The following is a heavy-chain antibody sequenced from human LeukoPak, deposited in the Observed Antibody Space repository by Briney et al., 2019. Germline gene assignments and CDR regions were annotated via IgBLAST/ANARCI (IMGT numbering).Heavy chain of an antibody. V-gene: IGHV1-69*04. Sequence: SVKVSCKASGGTFTSYAISWGRHAPGPGLELMGRIIPILGIANYAQKFQGRVTITADKSTSTAYMELSSLRSEDTAVYYCARVLRYFDFNFDYWGQGTLVTVSS. J-gene: IGHJ4*02. CDR2: IIPILGIA. D-gene: IGHD3-9*01. CDR1: GGTFTSYA. CDR3: ARVLRYFDFNFDY.